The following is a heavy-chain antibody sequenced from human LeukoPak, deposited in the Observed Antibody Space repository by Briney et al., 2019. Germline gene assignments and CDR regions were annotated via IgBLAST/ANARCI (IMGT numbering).Heavy chain of an antibody. CDR2: ISYDGSNK. V-gene: IGHV3-30-3*01. J-gene: IGHJ5*02. D-gene: IGHD3-9*01. CDR1: GFTFSSYA. CDR3: AREGLDWLFPATWFDP. Sequence: GGSLRLSCAASGFTFSSYAMHWVRQAPGKGLEWVAVISYDGSNKYYADSVKGRFTISRDNSKNTLYLQMNSLRAEDTAVYYCAREGLDWLFPATWFDPWGQGTLVTVSS.